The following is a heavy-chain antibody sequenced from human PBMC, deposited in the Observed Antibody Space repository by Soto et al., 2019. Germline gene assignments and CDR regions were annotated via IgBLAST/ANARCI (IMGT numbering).Heavy chain of an antibody. CDR1: GFSFSLYG. V-gene: IGHV3-33*01. J-gene: IGHJ6*02. CDR2: IWYDGSNK. Sequence: GGSLRLSCAASGFSFSLYGMQWVRQAPGKGLEWVAVIWYDGSNKYYADSVKGRFTISRDNSKNTLYLQMNSLRAEDTAVYYCARSPYTIGYHYGMDVWGQGTTVTVSS. D-gene: IGHD3-22*01. CDR3: ARSPYTIGYHYGMDV.